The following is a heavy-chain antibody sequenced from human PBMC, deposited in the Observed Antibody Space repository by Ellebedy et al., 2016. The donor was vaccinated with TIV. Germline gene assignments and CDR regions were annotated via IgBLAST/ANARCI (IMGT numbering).Heavy chain of an antibody. D-gene: IGHD3-22*01. CDR3: ARFVGSDSSGYFDY. V-gene: IGHV3-33*08. Sequence: GESLKISCVASGFTFSSYGMHWVRQAPGKGLEWVAVIWYDGSKEFYADSVKGRLTISRDNSKNTLYLQMNSLRAEDTAVYHCARFVGSDSSGYFDYWGQGILVTVSS. CDR2: IWYDGSKE. CDR1: GFTFSSYG. J-gene: IGHJ4*02.